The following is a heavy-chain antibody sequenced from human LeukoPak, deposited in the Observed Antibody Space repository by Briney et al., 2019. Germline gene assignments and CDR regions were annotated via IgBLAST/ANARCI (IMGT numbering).Heavy chain of an antibody. CDR1: GASISSSNW. V-gene: IGHV4-4*02. Sequence: SETLSLTCAVSGASISSSNWWSWVRQPPGKGLEWIGEIYHSGSTNYNPSLKSRVTISVDKSKNQFSLKLSSVTAADTAVYYCAREGAPEGYCSGGSCSFDYWGQGTLVTVSS. D-gene: IGHD2-15*01. J-gene: IGHJ4*02. CDR2: IYHSGST. CDR3: AREGAPEGYCSGGSCSFDY.